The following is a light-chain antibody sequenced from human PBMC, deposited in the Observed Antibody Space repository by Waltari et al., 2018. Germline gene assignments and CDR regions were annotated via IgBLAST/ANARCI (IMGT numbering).Light chain of an antibody. Sequence: SYELTQPPSVSVSPGQTARITCSGDALPPPPPPSFQQKPGQAPVLVICKDSERPSGIPERFSGSSSGTTVTLTISGVQAEDEADYYCQSTDSSGSYRVFGGGTKLTVL. CDR1: ALPPPP. J-gene: IGLJ2*01. CDR3: QSTDSSGSYRV. V-gene: IGLV3-25*03. CDR2: KDS.